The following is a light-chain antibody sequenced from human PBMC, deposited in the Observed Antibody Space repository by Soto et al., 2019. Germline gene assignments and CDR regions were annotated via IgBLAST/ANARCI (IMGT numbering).Light chain of an antibody. CDR1: QTVSISS. Sequence: PVQRFPLSFRASQTVSISSLTWCQQKPGQAPGLLIYGASTRATAIPDRFRGSGSGTDFTLTITRLEPEDFAVYYCQQYGTSPRLTFGGGTKVDI. CDR2: GAS. J-gene: IGKJ4*01. CDR3: QQYGTSPRLT. V-gene: IGKV3-20*01.